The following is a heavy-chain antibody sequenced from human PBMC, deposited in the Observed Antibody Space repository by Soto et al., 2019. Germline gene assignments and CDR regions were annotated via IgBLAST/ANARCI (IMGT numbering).Heavy chain of an antibody. CDR2: ISSGSTYT. J-gene: IGHJ4*02. CDR1: GFTFNDYY. D-gene: IGHD1-26*01. V-gene: IGHV3-11*06. CDR3: ARERQVGNTGYYFDY. Sequence: QVQLVESGGGLVKPGGSLRLDCAVSGFTFNDYYMSWIRQAPGKGLEWISYISSGSTYTKYADSVKGRFTISRDNAKYSLYLQMNRLRTEKTAVYYCARERQVGNTGYYFDYWGQGTLVTVSS.